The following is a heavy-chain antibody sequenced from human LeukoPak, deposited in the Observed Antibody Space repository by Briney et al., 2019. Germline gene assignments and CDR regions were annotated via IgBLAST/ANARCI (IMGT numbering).Heavy chain of an antibody. CDR3: AREGEGYYDDGTTFDY. D-gene: IGHD3-22*01. V-gene: IGHV3-30*03. Sequence: GGSLRLSCAASGFTFSSYGMHWVRQAPGKGLEWVAVISYDGSNKYYADSVKGRFTISRDNSKNTLYLQMNSLRAEDTAVYNCAREGEGYYDDGTTFDYWGQGTLVTVSS. CDR1: GFTFSSYG. J-gene: IGHJ4*02. CDR2: ISYDGSNK.